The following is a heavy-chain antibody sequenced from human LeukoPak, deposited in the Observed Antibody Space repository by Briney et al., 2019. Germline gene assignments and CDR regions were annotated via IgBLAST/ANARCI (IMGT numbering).Heavy chain of an antibody. CDR1: GYSFTSYW. D-gene: IGHD6-13*01. Sequence: GESLKISCKGSGYSFTSYWIGWVRQMPGKGLEWMGIIYPGDSDTRYSPSFQGQVTISADKSISTAYLQWSSLKASDTAMYYCVRKSLPSSSWYYFDYWGQGTLVTVSS. CDR3: VRKSLPSSSWYYFDY. J-gene: IGHJ4*02. CDR2: IYPGDSDT. V-gene: IGHV5-51*01.